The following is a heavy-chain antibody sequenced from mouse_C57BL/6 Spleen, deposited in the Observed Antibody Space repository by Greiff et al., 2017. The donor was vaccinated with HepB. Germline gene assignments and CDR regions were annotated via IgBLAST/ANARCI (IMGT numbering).Heavy chain of an antibody. Sequence: EVKLQESGPGLVKPSQSLSLTCSVTGYSITSGYYWNWIRQFPGNKLEWMGYISYDGSNNYNPSLKNRISITRDTSKNQFFLKLNSVTTEDTATYYCARADYDYSFAYWGQGTLVTVSA. D-gene: IGHD2-4*01. CDR3: ARADYDYSFAY. V-gene: IGHV3-6*01. J-gene: IGHJ3*01. CDR1: GYSITSGYY. CDR2: ISYDGSN.